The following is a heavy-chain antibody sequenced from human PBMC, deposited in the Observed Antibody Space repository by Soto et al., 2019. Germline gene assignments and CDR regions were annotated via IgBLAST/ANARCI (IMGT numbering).Heavy chain of an antibody. Sequence: EVQLVESGGGLVEPGGSLRLSWAASGFTFSYYWMHWVRQTPEKGLVWVARIYSDGSATTYADSVKGRFTISRDNSKNTLYLQMNSLRADDTAVYYCARGNYGGFDYWGQGTLVTVSS. J-gene: IGHJ4*02. D-gene: IGHD4-17*01. V-gene: IGHV3-74*03. CDR3: ARGNYGGFDY. CDR1: GFTFSYYW. CDR2: IYSDGSAT.